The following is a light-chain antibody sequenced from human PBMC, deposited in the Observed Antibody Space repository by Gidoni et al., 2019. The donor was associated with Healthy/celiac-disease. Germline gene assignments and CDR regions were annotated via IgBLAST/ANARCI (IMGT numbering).Light chain of an antibody. CDR3: QQRSNPVT. CDR2: DAS. CDR1: QSVSSY. Sequence: EIVLSQSPATLSLSPGERATPSCRASQSVSSYSAGYQQKPGQAPRLLIYDASNRATGIPAKFSGSGSGTDFTLTISSLAPDDFAVYYCQQRSNPVTFGQGTRLEIK. V-gene: IGKV3-11*01. J-gene: IGKJ5*01.